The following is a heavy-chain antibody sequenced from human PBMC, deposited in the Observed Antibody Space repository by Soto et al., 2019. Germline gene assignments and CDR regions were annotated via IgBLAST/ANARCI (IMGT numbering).Heavy chain of an antibody. V-gene: IGHV4-59*08. D-gene: IGHD6-19*01. J-gene: IGHJ4*02. CDR3: ARHRPSGWYYFDS. CDR1: GDSITSYY. CDR2: IYYRGST. Sequence: TSETLSLTCTVSGDSITSYYWNWIRQPPGKGLEWIGYIYYRGSTNYNSSLKSRVTISVDTSKNQVSLRLSSVTATDTAVYYCARHRPSGWYYFDSSGQGTPVTVSS.